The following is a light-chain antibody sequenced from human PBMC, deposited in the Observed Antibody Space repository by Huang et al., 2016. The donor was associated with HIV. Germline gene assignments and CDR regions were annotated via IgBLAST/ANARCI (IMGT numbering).Light chain of an antibody. CDR3: QESYSAFIS. J-gene: IGKJ5*01. CDR2: GAS. V-gene: IGKV1-39*01. Sequence: IQMTQSPVSLSASLGGRVAMTCRASQAIGTYLNWYHQKPGKAPKLLISGASTLYSGVPSRFSGSGSGTDFTLTINGLQFDDFGTYYCQESYSAFISFGQGTRLEI. CDR1: QAIGTY.